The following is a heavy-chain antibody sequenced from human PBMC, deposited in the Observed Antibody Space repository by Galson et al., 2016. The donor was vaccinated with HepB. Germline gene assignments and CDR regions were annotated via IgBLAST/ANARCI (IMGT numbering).Heavy chain of an antibody. CDR3: ARGVRQSRNEWGIDF. CDR2: IGTTGDT. D-gene: IGHD3-16*01. CDR1: GFSFSGHD. V-gene: IGHV3-13*04. J-gene: IGHJ4*02. Sequence: SLRLSCAASGFSFSGHDMHWVRQGSGKGLEWVAAIGTTGDTYHSDSVKGRFTISRENAKNSLYLQMNSLRDGDTAVYIWARGVRQSRNEWGIDFWGQGTLVTVSS.